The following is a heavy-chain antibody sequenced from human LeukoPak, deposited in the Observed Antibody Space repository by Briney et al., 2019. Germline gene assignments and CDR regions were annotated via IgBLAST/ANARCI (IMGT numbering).Heavy chain of an antibody. CDR1: GYTFTGYY. CDR2: INPNSGGT. V-gene: IGHV1-2*02. CDR3: ARIAASYLQWLVYYFDY. D-gene: IGHD6-19*01. Sequence: ASVKVSCKASGYTFTGYYMHWVRQAPGQGLEWMGWINPNSGGTNYAQKFQGRVTMTRDTSISTAYMELSRLRSDDTAVYYCARIAASYLQWLVYYFDYWGQGTLVTVSS. J-gene: IGHJ4*02.